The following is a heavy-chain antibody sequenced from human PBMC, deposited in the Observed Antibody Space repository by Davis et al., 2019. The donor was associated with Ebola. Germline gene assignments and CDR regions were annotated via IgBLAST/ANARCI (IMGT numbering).Heavy chain of an antibody. V-gene: IGHV3-74*01. CDR2: INSDGSST. J-gene: IGHJ4*02. CDR1: GFTFSSYW. CDR3: AKSADLES. Sequence: GESLKISCTASGFTFSSYWMHWVRQAPGKGLVWVSRINSDGSSTSYADSVKGRFTISRDNAKNTLYLQMNSLRAEDTATYFCAKSADLESWGQGTLVTVSS.